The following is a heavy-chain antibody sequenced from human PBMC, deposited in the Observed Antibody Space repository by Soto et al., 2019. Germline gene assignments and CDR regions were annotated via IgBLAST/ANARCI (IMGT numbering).Heavy chain of an antibody. CDR3: ARRLSTGWFFDF. D-gene: IGHD6-19*01. V-gene: IGHV5-51*01. CDR2: IYPGDSDT. CDR1: GYSFTSYW. J-gene: IGHJ4*02. Sequence: GESLNISCKGSGYSFTSYWIGWVRQMPGKGLEWMGIIYPGDSDTRYSPSFQGQVAFSADKSISTAYLQWSGLKASDTAIYYCARRLSTGWFFDFWGQGTLVTVSS.